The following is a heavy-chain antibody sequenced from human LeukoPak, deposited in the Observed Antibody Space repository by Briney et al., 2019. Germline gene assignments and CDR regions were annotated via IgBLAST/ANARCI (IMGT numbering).Heavy chain of an antibody. V-gene: IGHV4-31*03. CDR2: IYCSGST. CDR1: GGSISSGGYY. Sequence: SQTLSLTCTVSGGSISSGGYYWSWIRQHPGKGLEWIGYIYCSGSTYYNPSLKSRVTISVDTSKNQFSLKLSPVTAADAAVYYCARGTSGYDYFDYWGQGTLVTVSS. J-gene: IGHJ4*02. CDR3: ARGTSGYDYFDY. D-gene: IGHD5-12*01.